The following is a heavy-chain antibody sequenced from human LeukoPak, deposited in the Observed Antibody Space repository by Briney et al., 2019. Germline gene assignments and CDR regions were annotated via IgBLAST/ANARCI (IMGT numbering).Heavy chain of an antibody. V-gene: IGHV4-38-2*02. CDR3: ARGLSDVY. CDR1: GYSINSGYY. CDR2: IYYSGST. J-gene: IGHJ4*02. Sequence: SETLSLTCTVSGYSINSGYYWSWIRQPPGKRLEWIGSIYYSGSTYSNPTLKSRLTISVDTSKNQFSLILSSVTAADTAVYYCARGLSDVYWGQGTPVTVSS.